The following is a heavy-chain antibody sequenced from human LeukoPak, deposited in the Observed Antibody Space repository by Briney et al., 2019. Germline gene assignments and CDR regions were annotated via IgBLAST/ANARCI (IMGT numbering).Heavy chain of an antibody. J-gene: IGHJ5*02. V-gene: IGHV4-34*01. Sequence: TSETLSLTCAVYGGSFSGYYWSWIRQPPGKGLEWIGEINHSGSTNYNPSLKSRVTISVDTSKNQFSLKLSSVTAADTAVYYCARDRYYGSGNPNWFDPWGQGTLVTVSS. CDR1: GGSFSGYY. CDR3: ARDRYYGSGNPNWFDP. D-gene: IGHD3-10*01. CDR2: INHSGST.